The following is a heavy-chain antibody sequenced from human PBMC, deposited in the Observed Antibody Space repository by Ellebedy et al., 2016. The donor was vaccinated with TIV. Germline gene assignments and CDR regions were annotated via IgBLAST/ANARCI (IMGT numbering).Heavy chain of an antibody. D-gene: IGHD5-24*01. J-gene: IGHJ4*02. V-gene: IGHV3-23*01. CDR3: AKDRYTDRGRYFDY. CDR2: VSANGGST. Sequence: GESLKISCAGSGFSFSSYAMTWVRQAPGKGLDWVSAVSANGGSTYYADSVKGRFTIPRDNSKNTLYLQMNSLRAEDTAVYYCAKDRYTDRGRYFDYWGQGTLVTVSS. CDR1: GFSFSSYA.